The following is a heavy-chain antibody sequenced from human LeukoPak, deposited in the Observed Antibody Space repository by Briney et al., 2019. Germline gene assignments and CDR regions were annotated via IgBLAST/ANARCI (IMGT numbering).Heavy chain of an antibody. CDR3: TTYGLNYYGMDV. J-gene: IGHJ6*02. CDR2: IKSKTDGGTT. CDR1: GFTFSTYA. V-gene: IGHV3-15*01. Sequence: PGGSLRLSCAASGFTFSTYAMSWVRQAPGKGLEWVGRIKSKTDGGTTDYAAPVKGRFTISRDDSKNTLYLQMNSLKTEDTAVYYCTTYGLNYYGMDVWGQGTTVTVSS. D-gene: IGHD4-17*01.